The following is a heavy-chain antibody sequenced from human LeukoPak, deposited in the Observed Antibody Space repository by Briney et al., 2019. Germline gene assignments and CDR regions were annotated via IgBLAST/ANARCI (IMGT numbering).Heavy chain of an antibody. J-gene: IGHJ5*02. CDR2: IYHSGST. CDR1: GYSISSGYY. CDR3: ARQTAEDCSSTSCYIRNWFDP. V-gene: IGHV4-38-2*01. D-gene: IGHD2-2*02. Sequence: PSETLSLTCAVPGYSISSGYYWGRIRQPPGKGLEWIGSIYHSGSTYYNPSLKSRLTISVDTSKNQFSLKLSSVTAADTAVYYCARQTAEDCSSTSCYIRNWFDPWGQGTLVTVSS.